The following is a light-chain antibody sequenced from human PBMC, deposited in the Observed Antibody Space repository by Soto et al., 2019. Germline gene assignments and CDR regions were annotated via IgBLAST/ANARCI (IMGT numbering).Light chain of an antibody. CDR3: QQYDTYWT. CDR1: QSISNW. CDR2: DAS. J-gene: IGKJ1*01. V-gene: IGKV1-5*01. Sequence: DIQMTQSPSTLSASVGYRLTITCRASQSISNWLAWYQQRPGKAPKLLIFDASSLESGVPSRFSGSRSGTEFTLTISSLQPDDIATYYCQQYDTYWTFGQGTTGDIK.